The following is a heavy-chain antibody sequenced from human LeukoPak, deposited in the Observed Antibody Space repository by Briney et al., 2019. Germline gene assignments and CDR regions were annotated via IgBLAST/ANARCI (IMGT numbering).Heavy chain of an antibody. V-gene: IGHV1-2*02. Sequence: ASVKVSCKASGYTFTGYYMHWVRQAPGQGLEWMGWINPNSGGTNYAQKFQGRVTTTWDTSISTAYMELSRLRSDDTAVYYYARDAGYSSSWYFHYGMDVWGQGTTVTVSS. D-gene: IGHD6-13*01. CDR2: INPNSGGT. CDR3: ARDAGYSSSWYFHYGMDV. J-gene: IGHJ6*02. CDR1: GYTFTGYY.